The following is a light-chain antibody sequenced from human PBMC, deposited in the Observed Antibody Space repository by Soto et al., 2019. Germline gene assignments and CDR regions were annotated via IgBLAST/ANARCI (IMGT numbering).Light chain of an antibody. CDR3: SSYTSSSTHWV. J-gene: IGLJ3*02. Sequence: QSALTQPASVSVSPGQSITISRTGTSSDVGGYNYVSWYQQHPGKAPKLMIYEVSNRPSGVSNRFSGSKSGNTASLTISGLQAEDEADYYCSSYTSSSTHWVFGGGTKLTVL. CDR1: SSDVGGYNY. CDR2: EVS. V-gene: IGLV2-14*01.